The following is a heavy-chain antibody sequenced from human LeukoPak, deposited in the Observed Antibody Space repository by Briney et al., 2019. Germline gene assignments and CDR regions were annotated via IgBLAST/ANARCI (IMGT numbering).Heavy chain of an antibody. D-gene: IGHD6-13*01. CDR1: GFTFSDYY. J-gene: IGHJ6*02. CDR2: ISSSGSTI. CDR3: ARDRSRATAAGSGRYYYYYGMDV. Sequence: SGGSLRLSCAASGFTFSDYYMSWIRQAPGKGLEWVSYISSSGSTIYYADSVKGRFTISRDNAKNSLYLQMNSLRAEDTAVYYCARDRSRATAAGSGRYYYYYGMDVWGQGTTVTVSS. V-gene: IGHV3-11*01.